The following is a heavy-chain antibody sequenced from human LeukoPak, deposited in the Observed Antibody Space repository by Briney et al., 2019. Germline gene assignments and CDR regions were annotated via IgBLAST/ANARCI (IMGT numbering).Heavy chain of an antibody. CDR2: INSDGSST. CDR1: GFTFSSYW. CDR3: ARKTYYYGSSGYYYVLRPQLYFDY. V-gene: IGHV3-74*01. Sequence: GGSLRLSCAASGFTFSSYWMHWVRQAPGKGLVWVSRINSDGSSTSYADSVKGRFTISRDNAKNTLYLQMNSLRTEDTAVYYCARKTYYYGSSGYYYVLRPQLYFDYWGQGTLVTVSS. D-gene: IGHD3-22*01. J-gene: IGHJ4*02.